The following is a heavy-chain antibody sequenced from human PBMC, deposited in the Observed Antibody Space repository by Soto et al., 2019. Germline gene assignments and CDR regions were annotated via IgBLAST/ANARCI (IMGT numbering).Heavy chain of an antibody. CDR2: FDPEDGET. CDR3: TTGQRPLRFLEWLSRSYFDF. V-gene: IGHV1-24*01. Sequence: QVQLVQSGAEVKKPGASVKVSCKVSGYTLSELSMHWVRQAPGKGLEWMGGFDPEDGETLYAQKFQGRVSMTEDTSTDTAYMELSSLTSEDTAVYYCTTGQRPLRFLEWLSRSYFDFWGQGTLVTVSS. CDR1: GYTLSELS. D-gene: IGHD3-3*01. J-gene: IGHJ4*02.